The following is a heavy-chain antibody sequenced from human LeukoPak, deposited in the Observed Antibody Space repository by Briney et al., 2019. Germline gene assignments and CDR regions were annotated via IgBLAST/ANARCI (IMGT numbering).Heavy chain of an antibody. V-gene: IGHV3-53*01. CDR1: GFTVSSNY. CDR3: ARWYCTGTSCYYDY. J-gene: IGHJ4*02. D-gene: IGHD2-2*01. CDR2: LYSIGTT. Sequence: GGSLRLSCAASGFTVSSNYMSWVCQAPGKGLEWVSVLYSIGTTYYTDSVKGRFTISRDNSKNTLYLQMNSLRAEDTALYYCARWYCTGTSCYYDYWGQGTLVTVSS.